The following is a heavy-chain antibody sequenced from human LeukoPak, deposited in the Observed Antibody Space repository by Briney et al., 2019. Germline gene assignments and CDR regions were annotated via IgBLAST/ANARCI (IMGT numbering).Heavy chain of an antibody. D-gene: IGHD3-22*01. CDR2: MYLSGTT. Sequence: SGTLSLACTVSGDSINSLDLWSWVRQPPGKGLEWIGEMYLSGTTHSNPSVKSRVTISIDKSKNQFFLNLSSVTAADTAVYYCAGLVGRYSSGLYYYYFDYWGQGALVTVSS. CDR3: AGLVGRYSSGLYYYYFDY. J-gene: IGHJ4*02. V-gene: IGHV4-4*02. CDR1: GDSINSLDL.